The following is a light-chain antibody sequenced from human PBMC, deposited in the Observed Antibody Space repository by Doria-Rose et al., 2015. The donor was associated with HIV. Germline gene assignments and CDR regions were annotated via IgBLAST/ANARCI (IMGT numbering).Light chain of an antibody. CDR1: QRVKSSY. CDR3: QQYGASRGT. J-gene: IGKJ5*01. V-gene: IGKV3-20*01. CDR2: DAS. Sequence: TQSPGTLSSSPGERATLSCRASQRVKSSYLAWYQQKSGQAPRLLIYDASTSATGIPDRFSGSGSGTDFTLTISRLEPEDVAVYYCQQYGASRGTFGQGTRLEIK.